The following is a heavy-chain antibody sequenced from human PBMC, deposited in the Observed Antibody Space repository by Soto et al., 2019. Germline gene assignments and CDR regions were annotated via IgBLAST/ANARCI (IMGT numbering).Heavy chain of an antibody. V-gene: IGHV4-39*01. D-gene: IGHD6-19*01. J-gene: IGHJ4*02. CDR2: IYYSGST. CDR1: GGSISSSSYY. CDR3: AAVRRYSSGRHLDY. Sequence: SETLSLTCTVSGGSISSSSYYWGWIRQPPGKGLEWIGSIYYSGSTYYNPSLKSRVTISVDTSKNQFSLKLSSVTAADTAVYYCAAVRRYSSGRHLDYWGQGTLVTVSS.